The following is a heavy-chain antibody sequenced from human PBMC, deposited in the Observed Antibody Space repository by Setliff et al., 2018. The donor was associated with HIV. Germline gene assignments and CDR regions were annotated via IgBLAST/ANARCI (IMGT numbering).Heavy chain of an antibody. CDR3: ATRIRDGRRGYGYFDF. CDR1: GFIFDDYA. V-gene: IGHV3-43*01. J-gene: IGHJ4*02. Sequence: GGSLRLSCAASGFIFDDYAMYWVRQPPGKGLEWVSLISWDGSKTYYADSVKGRFTISRDNSKNTLYLQMNSLRPEDTAVYYCATRIRDGRRGYGYFDFWGQGTLVTVSS. D-gene: IGHD5-12*01. CDR2: ISWDGSKT.